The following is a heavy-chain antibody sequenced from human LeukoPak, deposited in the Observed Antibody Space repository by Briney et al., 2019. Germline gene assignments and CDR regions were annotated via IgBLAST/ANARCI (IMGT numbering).Heavy chain of an antibody. CDR3: ARATYGGNYYFDY. D-gene: IGHD2-21*01. CDR1: GYSISSGYY. Sequence: PSETLSLTCAVSGYSISSGYYWGWIRQPPGKGLEWIGSIYHSGSTYYNPPLKSRVTISVDTSKNQFSLNLSSVTAADTAVYYCARATYGGNYYFDYWGQGTLVTVSS. J-gene: IGHJ4*02. V-gene: IGHV4-38-2*01. CDR2: IYHSGST.